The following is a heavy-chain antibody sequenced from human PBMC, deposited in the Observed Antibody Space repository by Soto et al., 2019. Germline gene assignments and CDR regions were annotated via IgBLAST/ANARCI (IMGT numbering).Heavy chain of an antibody. CDR3: ARDGGPMVRGDLQHY. J-gene: IGHJ4*02. D-gene: IGHD3-10*01. CDR2: ISSSSSYI. V-gene: IGHV3-21*01. CDR1: GFTFSSYG. Sequence: PGGSLRLSCTASGFTFSSYGVNWVRQAPGKGLEWVSSISSSSSYIYYADSVKGRFTISRDNAKNSLYLQMNSLRAEDTAVYYCARDGGPMVRGDLQHYWGQGTLVTVSS.